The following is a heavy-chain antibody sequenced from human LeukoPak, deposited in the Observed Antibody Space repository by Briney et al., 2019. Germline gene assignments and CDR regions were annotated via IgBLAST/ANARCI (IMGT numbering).Heavy chain of an antibody. CDR3: AAHVGNAGDFGY. D-gene: IGHD4-23*01. CDR1: GFTLCSYL. J-gene: IGHJ4*02. CDR2: IKQDGSEK. Sequence: GGSLRLSRAASGFTLCSYLMTWVRHAPGKGREWVANIKQDGSEKYYVDSVKGRFTISRDNAKNSLYLQMNSLRAEDTAVYYCAAHVGNAGDFGYWGQGTLVAVSS. V-gene: IGHV3-7*01.